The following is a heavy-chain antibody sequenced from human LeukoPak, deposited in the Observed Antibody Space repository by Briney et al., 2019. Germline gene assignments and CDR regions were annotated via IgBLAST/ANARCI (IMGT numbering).Heavy chain of an antibody. V-gene: IGHV4-30-2*01. Sequence: PSETLSLTCAVSGGSISSGGYSWSWIRQPPGKGLEWIGYIYHSGSTYYNPSLKSRVTISVDRSKNQFSLKLSSVTAADTAVYYCARDLGEGAAGPNGWFDPWGQGTLVTVSS. CDR1: GGSISSGGYS. D-gene: IGHD6-13*01. CDR2: IYHSGST. J-gene: IGHJ5*02. CDR3: ARDLGEGAAGPNGWFDP.